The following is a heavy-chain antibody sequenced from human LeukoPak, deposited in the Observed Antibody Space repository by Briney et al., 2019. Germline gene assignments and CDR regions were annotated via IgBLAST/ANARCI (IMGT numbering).Heavy chain of an antibody. J-gene: IGHJ5*02. CDR3: ARDSRYYGSENWFDP. CDR1: GFTFSTYG. D-gene: IGHD3-10*01. Sequence: PGRSLRLSCAASGFTFSTYGMHWVRQAPGKGLEWVAVISKDGRNKYYADSVKGRFTISRDNAKNSLYLQMNSLRAEDTAVYYCARDSRYYGSENWFDPWGQGTLVTVSS. V-gene: IGHV3-30*03. CDR2: ISKDGRNK.